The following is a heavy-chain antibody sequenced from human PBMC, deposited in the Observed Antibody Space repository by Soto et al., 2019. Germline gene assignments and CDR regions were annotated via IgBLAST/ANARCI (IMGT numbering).Heavy chain of an antibody. CDR2: IYHSGST. CDR3: ARVGYDFWSGYYTSYFDY. D-gene: IGHD3-3*01. J-gene: IGHJ4*02. Sequence: PSETLSLTCAVSGYSISSGYYWGWIRQPPGKGLEWIGSIYHSGSTYYNPSLKSRVTISVDTSKNQFSLKLSSVTAADTAVYYCARVGYDFWSGYYTSYFDYWGQGTLVTAPQ. V-gene: IGHV4-38-2*01. CDR1: GYSISSGYY.